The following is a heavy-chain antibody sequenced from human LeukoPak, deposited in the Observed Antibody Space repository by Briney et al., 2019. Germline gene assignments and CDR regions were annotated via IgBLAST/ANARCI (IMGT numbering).Heavy chain of an antibody. J-gene: IGHJ6*02. CDR2: ISADGKA. CDR1: GMNFERYA. Sequence: PGGSLRLSCAASGMNFERYAMHWVRQRPGKGLEWVGVISADGKADHADAVKGRFTVSRDNSKDSLSLQMSSPRDEDTALYYCATWAFHHDLDVWGQGTTVIVSS. CDR3: ATWAFHHDLDV. V-gene: IGHV3-43*02. D-gene: IGHD3-3*01.